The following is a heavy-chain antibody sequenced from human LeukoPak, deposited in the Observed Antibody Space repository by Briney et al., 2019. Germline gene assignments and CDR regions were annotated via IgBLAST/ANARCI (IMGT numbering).Heavy chain of an antibody. CDR3: ARGRYDILTGYYYYYYGMDV. D-gene: IGHD3-9*01. V-gene: IGHV4-59*01. J-gene: IGHJ6*02. Sequence: SETLSLTCTVSGGSISSYYWSWIRQPPGKGLEWIGYIYYSGSTNYNPSLKSRVTISVDTSKNQFSLKLSSVTAADTAVYYCARGRYDILTGYYYYYYGMDVWGQGTTVTVSS. CDR2: IYYSGST. CDR1: GGSISSYY.